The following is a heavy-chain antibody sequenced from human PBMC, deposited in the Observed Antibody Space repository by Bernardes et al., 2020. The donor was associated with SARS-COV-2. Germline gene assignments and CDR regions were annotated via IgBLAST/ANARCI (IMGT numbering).Heavy chain of an antibody. Sequence: ESLKISCQGSGYSFTSYWIGSGRQTPGEGLECMGVFYPGDSDPIYNPSFQGQVTISADKSISTAYLQFSSLKASATAMYYCARHVWGDNILTGYPYYFDYWCQGTLVYVSS. D-gene: IGHD3-9*01. CDR3: ARHVWGDNILTGYPYYFDY. V-gene: IGHV5-51*01. J-gene: IGHJ4*02. CDR1: GYSFTSYW. CDR2: FYPGDSDP.